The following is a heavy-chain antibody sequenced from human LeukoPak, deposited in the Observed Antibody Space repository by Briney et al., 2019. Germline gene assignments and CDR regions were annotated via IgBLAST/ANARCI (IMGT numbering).Heavy chain of an antibody. CDR3: ARDRWVNYGGKAIGYGMDA. CDR1: GFTFSSYA. V-gene: IGHV3-30-3*01. Sequence: GGSLRLSCAASGFTFSSYAMHWVRQAPGKGLEWVAVISYDGSNKYYADSVKGRFTISRDNSKNTLYLQMNSLRAEDTAVYYCARDRWVNYGGKAIGYGMDAWGQGTTVTVSS. D-gene: IGHD4-23*01. CDR2: ISYDGSNK. J-gene: IGHJ6*02.